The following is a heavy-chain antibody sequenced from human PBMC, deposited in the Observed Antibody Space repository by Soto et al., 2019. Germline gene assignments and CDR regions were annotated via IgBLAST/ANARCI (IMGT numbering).Heavy chain of an antibody. J-gene: IGHJ6*02. D-gene: IGHD2-2*01. CDR1: GFTFSTYG. Sequence: QVQLVESGGGVVQPGRSLRLSCAASGFTFSTYGMHWVRQPPGKGLEWVAALSHDENNKYYADSVKGRFTIYRDNSKNTLYLEMFSLRVEDTAVYYCVKEGRGSTTSCSRCYGLDVWGQGPTVTVSS. CDR3: VKEGRGSTTSCSRCYGLDV. V-gene: IGHV3-30*18. CDR2: LSHDENNK.